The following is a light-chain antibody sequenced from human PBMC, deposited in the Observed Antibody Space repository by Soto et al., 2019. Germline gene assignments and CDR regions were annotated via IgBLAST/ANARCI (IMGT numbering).Light chain of an antibody. J-gene: IGKJ4*01. CDR2: LGS. CDR1: QSLLHSNGYNY. CDR3: MQALQTPLT. V-gene: IGKV2-28*01. Sequence: DIVMTQSPLSLPVTPGEPASISCRSSQSLLHSNGYNYLDWYLQKPGQSPQLLIYLGSNRDSVVPDRFSGSGSGTDFTLKISRVEAEDVGVYYCMQALQTPLTFGGGNKVEIK.